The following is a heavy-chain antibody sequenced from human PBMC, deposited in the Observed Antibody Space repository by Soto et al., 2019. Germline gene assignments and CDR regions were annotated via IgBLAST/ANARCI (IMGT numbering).Heavy chain of an antibody. CDR2: IYYSGST. CDR1: GSSISPFY. CDR3: SRVGGYYGDYPNFDY. V-gene: IGHV4-59*01. J-gene: IGHJ4*02. D-gene: IGHD4-17*01. Sequence: XETLSLTCIVSGSSISPFYWSWIRQPPGKGLEWIGNIYYSGSTNYNPSLKSRVTISVDTSKRQFSLNLYSMTAADTAVYYCSRVGGYYGDYPNFDYWGQGTRVTVSS.